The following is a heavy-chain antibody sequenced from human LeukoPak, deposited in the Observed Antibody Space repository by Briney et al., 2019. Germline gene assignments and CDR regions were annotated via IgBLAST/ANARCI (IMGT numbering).Heavy chain of an antibody. V-gene: IGHV1-8*03. J-gene: IGHJ4*02. CDR1: GYTFTSYD. CDR3: ARGLVDIVATIRDYYFDY. Sequence: GASVKVSCKASGYTFTSYDINWVRQATGQGLEWMGWMNLNSGNTGYAQKFQRRVTITRNTSISTAYMEISSLRSEDPAVYYCARGLVDIVATIRDYYFDYWGQGTLVTVSS. CDR2: MNLNSGNT. D-gene: IGHD5-12*01.